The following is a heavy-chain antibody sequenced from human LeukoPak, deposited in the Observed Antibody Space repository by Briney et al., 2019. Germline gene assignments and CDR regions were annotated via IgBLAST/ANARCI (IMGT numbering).Heavy chain of an antibody. J-gene: IGHJ6*03. CDR1: GGSISSNNW. CDR2: IHHSGST. Sequence: SGTLSLTCAVSGGSISSNNWWSWVRQPPGKGLEWIGEIHHSGSTNYNSSLKSRISISVDTSKNQFSLKLSSVTAADTAVYYCARRPYCSGGSCYGDYYFYYMDVWGKGTTVTISS. CDR3: ARRPYCSGGSCYGDYYFYYMDV. D-gene: IGHD2-15*01. V-gene: IGHV4-4*02.